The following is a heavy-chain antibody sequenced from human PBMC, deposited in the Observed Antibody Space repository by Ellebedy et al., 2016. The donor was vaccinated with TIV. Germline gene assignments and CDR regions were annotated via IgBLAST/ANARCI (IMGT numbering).Heavy chain of an antibody. CDR2: IIPIFGTA. Sequence: SVKVSXXASGGTFSSYAISWVRQAPGQGLEWMGGIIPIFGTANYAQKFQGRVTITADESTSTAYMELSSLRSEDTAVYYCARSPYYYDSSGSPDYFDYWGQGTLVTVSS. CDR1: GGTFSSYA. D-gene: IGHD3-22*01. CDR3: ARSPYYYDSSGSPDYFDY. V-gene: IGHV1-69*13. J-gene: IGHJ4*02.